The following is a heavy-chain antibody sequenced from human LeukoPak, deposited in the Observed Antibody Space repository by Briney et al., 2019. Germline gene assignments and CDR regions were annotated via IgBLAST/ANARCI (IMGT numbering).Heavy chain of an antibody. J-gene: IGHJ2*01. D-gene: IGHD1-26*01. CDR1: GFTFSSYS. V-gene: IGHV3-21*01. CDR3: ARDRWEPLRYWYFDL. Sequence: PGGSLRLSCAASGFTFSSYSMNWVRQAPGKGLEWVSSISSSSSYIYYADSVKGRFTISRDNAKNSLYLQTNSLRAEDTAVYYCARDRWEPLRYWYFDLWGRGTLVTVSS. CDR2: ISSSSSYI.